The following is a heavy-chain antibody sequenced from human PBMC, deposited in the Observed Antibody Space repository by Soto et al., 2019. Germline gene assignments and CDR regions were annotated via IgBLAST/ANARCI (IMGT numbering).Heavy chain of an antibody. J-gene: IGHJ5*02. V-gene: IGHV3-13*04. CDR2: IGTAGDT. CDR1: GFSFSNYD. D-gene: IGHD6-6*01. CDR3: ARGALGFDP. Sequence: EVQLVESGGGLVQPGGSLRLSCAASGFSFSNYDIHWVLQATGKGLEWVSGIGTAGDTYYAGSVKGRFTISRENAKNSLYLQMNSLRAGDTAVYYCARGALGFDPWGQGTLVAVSS.